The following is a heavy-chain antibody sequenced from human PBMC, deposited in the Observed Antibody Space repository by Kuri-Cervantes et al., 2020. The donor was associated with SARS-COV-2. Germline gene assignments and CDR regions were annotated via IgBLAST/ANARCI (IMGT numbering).Heavy chain of an antibody. V-gene: IGHV4-30-2*01. D-gene: IGHD6-6*01. J-gene: IGHJ4*02. CDR1: GGSISSGGYY. Sequence: LRLSCTVSGGSISSGGYYWSWIRQPPGKGLEWIGYIYHSGSTYYNPSLKSRVTISVDRSKNQFSLKLSSVTAADTAVYYCAREVSSEQLVAFDYWGQGTLVTVSS. CDR2: IYHSGST. CDR3: AREVSSEQLVAFDY.